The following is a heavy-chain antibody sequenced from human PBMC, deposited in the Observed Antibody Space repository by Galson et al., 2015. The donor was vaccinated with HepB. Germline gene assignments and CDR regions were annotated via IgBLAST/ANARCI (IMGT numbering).Heavy chain of an antibody. D-gene: IGHD6-13*01. V-gene: IGHV3-48*02. J-gene: IGHJ4*02. CDR3: ARSKWIEAAECSH. Sequence: SLRLSCAASGFTFSGYSMNWVRQAPGKGLEWISYIDISGSTISYPDSVKGRFTVSRDNAKNLLYLQMNSLRDEDTAVYYCARSKWIEAAECSHWGQGTLVTVHS. CDR2: IDISGSTI. CDR1: GFTFSGYS.